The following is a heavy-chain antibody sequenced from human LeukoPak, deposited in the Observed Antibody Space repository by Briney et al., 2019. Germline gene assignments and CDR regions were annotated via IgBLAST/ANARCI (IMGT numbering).Heavy chain of an antibody. Sequence: PSETLSLTCTVSGYSISSGYYWGWIRQPPGKGLEWVGSIYHSRSTYYNPSLKSRVTISVDTSKNQFSLKLSSVTAADTAVYYCARARYYDSSGYNYWGQGTLVTVSS. CDR2: IYHSRST. J-gene: IGHJ4*02. V-gene: IGHV4-38-2*02. CDR3: ARARYYDSSGYNY. CDR1: GYSISSGYY. D-gene: IGHD3-22*01.